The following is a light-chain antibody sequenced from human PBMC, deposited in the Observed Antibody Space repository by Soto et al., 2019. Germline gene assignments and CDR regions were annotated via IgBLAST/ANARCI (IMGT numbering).Light chain of an antibody. CDR2: DAS. Sequence: EIVLTQSPATLSLSPGERATLSCRASQSVHSFLAWYQQKPGLAPRLLIYDASHRATDIPARFSGSGSGTDLTLTISSLEPEDFAVYYCQQRSNWPPVTFGPGTKVHIK. CDR1: QSVHSF. V-gene: IGKV3-11*01. J-gene: IGKJ3*01. CDR3: QQRSNWPPVT.